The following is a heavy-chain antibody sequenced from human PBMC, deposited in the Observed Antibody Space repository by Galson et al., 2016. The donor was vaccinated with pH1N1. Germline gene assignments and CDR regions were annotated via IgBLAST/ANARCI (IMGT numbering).Heavy chain of an antibody. CDR2: IYSGGTT. J-gene: IGHJ3*01. CDR3: ARERGNYPDDSFDV. D-gene: IGHD3-16*02. Sequence: PGKGLEWVSVIYSGGTTHFADSVKGRFAISRDSSTNTMYLQMNSLRVEDTAVYYCARERGNYPDDSFDVWGHGTMVTVSS. V-gene: IGHV3-53*01.